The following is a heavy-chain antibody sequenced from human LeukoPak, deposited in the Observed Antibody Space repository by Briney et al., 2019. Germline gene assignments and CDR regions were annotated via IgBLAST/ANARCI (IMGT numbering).Heavy chain of an antibody. CDR3: ARVETIFGSRMDV. V-gene: IGHV1-2*02. Sequence: GASVKVSCKASGYTFTGYYMHWVRQAPGQGLEWMGWINPNSGGTNYAQKFQGRVTMTRDTSISTAYMELSRLRSDDTAVYYCARVETIFGSRMDVWGQGTTVTVSS. CDR2: INPNSGGT. J-gene: IGHJ6*02. CDR1: GYTFTGYY. D-gene: IGHD3-3*01.